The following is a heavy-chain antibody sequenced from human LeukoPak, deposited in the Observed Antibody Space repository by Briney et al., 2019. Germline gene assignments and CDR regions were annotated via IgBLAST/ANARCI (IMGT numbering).Heavy chain of an antibody. V-gene: IGHV4-39*07. CDR3: ARAIAAAGISWFDP. CDR1: GGSISSSSYY. CDR2: IYHSGST. J-gene: IGHJ5*02. D-gene: IGHD6-13*01. Sequence: SETLSLTCTVSGGSISSSSYYWGWIRQPPGKGLEWIGSIYHSGSTYYNPSLKSRVTISVDTSKNQFSLKLSSVTAADTAVYYCARAIAAAGISWFDPWGQGTLVTVSS.